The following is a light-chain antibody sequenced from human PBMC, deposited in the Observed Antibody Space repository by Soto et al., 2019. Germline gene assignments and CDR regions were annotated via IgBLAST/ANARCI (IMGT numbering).Light chain of an antibody. Sequence: EIVLTQSPATLSLSPGERATLSCRASQSLSSHLAWYQQKPGQAPRLLIYDASSRATGIPARFSGSGSGADFTLTISSLEPEDFAVYYCQQRSNWPATFGQGTRLEIK. J-gene: IGKJ5*01. CDR2: DAS. CDR3: QQRSNWPAT. V-gene: IGKV3-11*01. CDR1: QSLSSH.